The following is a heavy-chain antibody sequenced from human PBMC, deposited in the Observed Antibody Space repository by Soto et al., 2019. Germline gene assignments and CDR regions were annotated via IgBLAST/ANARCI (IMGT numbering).Heavy chain of an antibody. D-gene: IGHD3-22*01. J-gene: IGHJ4*02. CDR2: IWYDGSNK. CDR3: AREAANYYDSSGYEHYFDD. Sequence: XGSLGLSGAASGCNFSSYGLHGVRQAPGKGLDWVAVIWYDGSNKYYADSVKGRFTISRDNSKNTLYLQMNSLRAEDTAVYYCAREAANYYDSSGYEHYFDDWGQATLVTVSS. CDR1: GCNFSSYG. V-gene: IGHV3-33*01.